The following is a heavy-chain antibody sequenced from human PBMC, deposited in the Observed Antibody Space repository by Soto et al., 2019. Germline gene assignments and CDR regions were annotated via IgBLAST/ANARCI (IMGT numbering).Heavy chain of an antibody. CDR2: IKQDGSEK. V-gene: IGHV3-7*03. D-gene: IGHD2-15*01. CDR3: ARGSRRHCSGGSCRFDY. CDR1: GFTFSSYW. Sequence: PGGSLRLSCAASGFTFSSYWMSWVRQAPGKGLEWVANIKQDGSEKYYVDSVKGRFTISRDNAKNSLYLQMNSLRAEDTAVYYCARGSRRHCSGGSCRFDYWGQGTLVTVSS. J-gene: IGHJ4*02.